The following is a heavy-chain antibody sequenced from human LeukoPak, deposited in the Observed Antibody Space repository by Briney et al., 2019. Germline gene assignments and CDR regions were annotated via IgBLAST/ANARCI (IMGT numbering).Heavy chain of an antibody. D-gene: IGHD3-10*01. V-gene: IGHV1-46*01. CDR1: RYTFTSYY. CDR2: INPTGGST. Sequence: ASLRVSSKPSRYTFTSYYMHSVRQAPGQGLEWMGLINPTGGSTGYAQKFQGRVTMTRDMSTSTAYMELRSLRSDDTAVYYCARGFTHRMYYYQGGVSFDIWGQGTMVTVSS. J-gene: IGHJ3*02. CDR3: ARGFTHRMYYYQGGVSFDI.